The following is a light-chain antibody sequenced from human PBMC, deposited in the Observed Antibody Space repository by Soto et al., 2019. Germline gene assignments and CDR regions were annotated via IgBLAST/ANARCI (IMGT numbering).Light chain of an antibody. CDR2: EVS. V-gene: IGLV2-14*01. Sequence: QSALTQPASVSGSPGQSITISCTGTSSDVGGYKYVSWYQQHPGKAPKLMIYEVSNRPSGVSNRFSGSKSGNTASLTISGLQAEDEADYYCSSYTSNNTPVFGTGTKVTIL. CDR1: SSDVGGYKY. J-gene: IGLJ1*01. CDR3: SSYTSNNTPV.